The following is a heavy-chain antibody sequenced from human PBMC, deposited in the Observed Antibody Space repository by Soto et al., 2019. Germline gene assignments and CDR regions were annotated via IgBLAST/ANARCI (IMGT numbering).Heavy chain of an antibody. D-gene: IGHD3-10*01. J-gene: IGHJ6*03. CDR1: GYSFTSYW. CDR3: ARQGVTMVRGVNFYYMDV. V-gene: IGHV5-51*01. CDR2: IYPGDSDT. Sequence: PGESLKISCKGSGYSFTSYWIGWVRQMPGKGLEWMGIIYPGDSDTRYSPSFQGQVTISADKSISTAYLQWSSLKASDTAMYYCARQGVTMVRGVNFYYMDVWGKGTTVTVSS.